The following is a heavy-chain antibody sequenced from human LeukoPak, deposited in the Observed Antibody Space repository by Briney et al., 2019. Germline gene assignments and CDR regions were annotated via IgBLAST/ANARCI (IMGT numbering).Heavy chain of an antibody. CDR1: GGSISSYY. CDR3: ARDVGIAVGCSMDV. Sequence: SETLSLTCTVSGGSISSYYWTWIRQPPGKRLEWVGFIHYSGSTNYNPSLKSRVTISVDTSKNQCSLKVSSVTAADTAVYYCARDVGIAVGCSMDVWGHGTTVTVSS. V-gene: IGHV4-59*01. J-gene: IGHJ6*02. D-gene: IGHD6-19*01. CDR2: IHYSGST.